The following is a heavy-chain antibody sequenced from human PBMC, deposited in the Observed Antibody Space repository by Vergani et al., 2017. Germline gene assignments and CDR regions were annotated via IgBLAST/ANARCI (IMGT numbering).Heavy chain of an antibody. D-gene: IGHD3-22*01. CDR1: GFTFSSYA. CDR3: ASVLYDSSGYYYVGAFDI. Sequence: EVQLLESGGGLVQPGGSLRLSCAASGFTFSSYAMSWVRQAPGKGLEGVSAISGSGGSTYYADSVKGRFTISRDNSKNTLYLQRNSLIAEDTAAYYCASVLYDSSGYYYVGAFDIWGQGTMVTVSS. J-gene: IGHJ3*02. V-gene: IGHV3-23*01. CDR2: ISGSGGST.